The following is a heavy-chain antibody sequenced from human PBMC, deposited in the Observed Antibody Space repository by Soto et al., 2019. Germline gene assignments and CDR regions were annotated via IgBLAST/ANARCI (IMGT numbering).Heavy chain of an antibody. D-gene: IGHD2-15*01. Sequence: QITLKESGPTLVKPTQTLTLTCTFSGFSLSTSGVGVGWIRQPPGKALEWLAIIYWNDDKRYSPSLKSRLTITKDTSKNQVGLTITNMDPVDRATYYCPHGAAKAITSIRDDWFDPWGQGTLVSVCS. CDR3: PHGAAKAITSIRDDWFDP. J-gene: IGHJ5*02. CDR2: IYWNDDK. CDR1: GFSLSTSGVG. V-gene: IGHV2-5*01.